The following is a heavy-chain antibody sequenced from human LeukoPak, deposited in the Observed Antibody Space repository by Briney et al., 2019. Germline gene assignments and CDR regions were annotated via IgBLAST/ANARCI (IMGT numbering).Heavy chain of an antibody. J-gene: IGHJ3*02. CDR1: GFTFSTYW. CDR3: AKGDEAFDI. Sequence: PGGSLRLSCAPSGFTFSTYWMGWVRQAPGKGLEWLANINQGGSEKYYVDSVKGRFTISRDNAKNSLFLQMNSLRAEDTAVYYCAKGDEAFDIWGQGTMVTVSS. CDR2: INQGGSEK. V-gene: IGHV3-7*01.